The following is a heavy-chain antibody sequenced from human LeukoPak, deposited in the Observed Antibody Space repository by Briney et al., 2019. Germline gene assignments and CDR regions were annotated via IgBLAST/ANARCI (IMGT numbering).Heavy chain of an antibody. CDR3: AKRKRPQYSSSSPWFHP. Sequence: TGGSLRLSCAASGFTFSSYAMSWVRQAPGKGLEWVSAISGSGGSTYYADSVKGRFTISRDNSKNTLYLQMNSLRAEDTAVYYRAKRKRPQYSSSSPWFHPWGQGTLVTVSS. CDR1: GFTFSSYA. J-gene: IGHJ5*02. CDR2: ISGSGGST. D-gene: IGHD6-6*01. V-gene: IGHV3-23*01.